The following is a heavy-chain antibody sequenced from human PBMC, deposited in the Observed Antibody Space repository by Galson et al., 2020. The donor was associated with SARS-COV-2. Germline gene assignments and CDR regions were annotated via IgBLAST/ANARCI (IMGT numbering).Heavy chain of an antibody. Sequence: SLKISCAASTFTFEHYAMHWVRQAPGKGLEWVSGINWNSGSIGYADSVKGRFTISRDNANNSLYLQMNSLRAEDTALYYCVKDIGDYYDTRGYYGAFDLWSQGTLVTVS. CDR1: TFTFEHYA. D-gene: IGHD3-22*01. CDR2: INWNSGSI. J-gene: IGHJ3*01. V-gene: IGHV3-9*01. CDR3: VKDIGDYYDTRGYYGAFDL.